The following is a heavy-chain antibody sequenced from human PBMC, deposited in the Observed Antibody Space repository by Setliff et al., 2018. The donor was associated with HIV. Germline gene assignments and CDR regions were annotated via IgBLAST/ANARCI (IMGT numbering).Heavy chain of an antibody. CDR2: MYYRGTT. D-gene: IGHD3-10*01. J-gene: IGHJ4*02. CDR1: GGSIVSSSYY. V-gene: IGHV4-39*01. CDR3: ARQGLTMNRGVPAPILYYFDY. Sequence: SETLSLTCTVSGGSIVSSSYYWGWIRQPPGKGLEWIGTMYYRGTTYNNPSLKSRVTFSADTSKNQFSLNQNSVTATDTAVYYCARQGLTMNRGVPAPILYYFDYWGPGILVTVSS.